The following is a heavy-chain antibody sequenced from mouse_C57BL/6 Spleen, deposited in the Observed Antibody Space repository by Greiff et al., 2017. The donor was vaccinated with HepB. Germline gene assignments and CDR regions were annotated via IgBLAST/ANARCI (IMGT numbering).Heavy chain of an antibody. Sequence: EVMLVESGGGLVKPGGSLKLSCAASGFTFSDYGMHWVRQAPEKGLEWVAYISSGSSTNYYADTVKGRFTISRDNAKNTLFLQMTSLRSEDTAMYYCASPPYSKDWYFDVWGTGTTVTVSS. CDR3: ASPPYSKDWYFDV. CDR1: GFTFSDYG. J-gene: IGHJ1*03. D-gene: IGHD2-5*01. V-gene: IGHV5-17*01. CDR2: ISSGSSTN.